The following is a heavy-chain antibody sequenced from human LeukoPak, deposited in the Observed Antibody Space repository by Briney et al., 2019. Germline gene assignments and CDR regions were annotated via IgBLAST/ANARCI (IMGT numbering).Heavy chain of an antibody. CDR1: GGSISSNNW. J-gene: IGHJ4*02. CDR3: ARQIMVRGVLGVFDS. V-gene: IGHV4-4*02. Sequence: PSGTLSLTCAVSGGSISSNNWWSWVRQPPGKGLEWIGSIYYSSNTYYNPSLKSRVTISVDTSKNQFSLKLSSVTAADTAVYYCARQIMVRGVLGVFDSWVQGTLVTVSS. D-gene: IGHD3-10*01. CDR2: IYYSSNT.